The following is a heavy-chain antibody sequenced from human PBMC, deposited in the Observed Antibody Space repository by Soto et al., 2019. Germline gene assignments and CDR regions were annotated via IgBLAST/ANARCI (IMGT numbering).Heavy chain of an antibody. CDR2: INQYGSEK. J-gene: IGHJ6*02. CDR1: GFTFSSYW. CDR3: ARDRGRPDLRDTHYYDSSDLDYGMDV. V-gene: IGHV3-7*01. Sequence: EVRLVESGGGLVQPGGSLTLSCAASGFTFSSYWMTWVRQAPGKGLEGVANINQYGSEKYYMDSMKGRCTISRDNAKNSLLLQLNSLRAEDTAVYYCARDRGRPDLRDTHYYDSSDLDYGMDVWGQGTTVTVSS. D-gene: IGHD3-22*01.